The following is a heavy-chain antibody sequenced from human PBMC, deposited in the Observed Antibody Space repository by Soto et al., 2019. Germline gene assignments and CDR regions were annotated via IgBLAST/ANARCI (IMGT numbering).Heavy chain of an antibody. CDR2: VFYDGYT. J-gene: IGHJ4*02. CDR1: GDSISGSPYF. CDR3: ARLQVAVSHY. Sequence: QLQLQESGPGLVMPSETLSLTCTVSGDSISGSPYFWGWIRQPPGKRLEWIGSVFYDGYTLYTPSLRSRVTISVDTSKTQFSLKLTSVAVADTATYFCARLQVAVSHYWGQGTLVTVSS. D-gene: IGHD6-19*01. V-gene: IGHV4-39*01.